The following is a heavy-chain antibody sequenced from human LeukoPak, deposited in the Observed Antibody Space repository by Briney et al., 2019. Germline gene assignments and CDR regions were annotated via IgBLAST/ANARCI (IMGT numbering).Heavy chain of an antibody. Sequence: GALRLSCAASGFTFSSYAMSWVRQAPGKGLEWVAVISYDGSNKYYADSVKGRFTISRDNSKNTLYLQMNSLRAEDTAVYYCAREGDSRWGELSPWGQGTLVTVSA. D-gene: IGHD3-16*02. J-gene: IGHJ1*01. CDR2: ISYDGSNK. CDR3: AREGDSRWGELSP. V-gene: IGHV3-30*03. CDR1: GFTFSSYA.